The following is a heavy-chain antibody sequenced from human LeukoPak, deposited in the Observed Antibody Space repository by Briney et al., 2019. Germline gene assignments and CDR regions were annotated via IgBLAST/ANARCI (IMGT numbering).Heavy chain of an antibody. Sequence: PGGSLRLSCAASGFTFSNYWMTWVRQAPGRGLEWVANIKQDGSTKYYVDSVKGRFTISRDNVKNSVYLQVNSLTAEDTALYYCARIGYSSSSVDYWGQGSLVTVSS. CDR1: GFTFSNYW. CDR3: ARIGYSSSSVDY. V-gene: IGHV3-7*01. J-gene: IGHJ4*02. CDR2: IKQDGSTK. D-gene: IGHD6-6*01.